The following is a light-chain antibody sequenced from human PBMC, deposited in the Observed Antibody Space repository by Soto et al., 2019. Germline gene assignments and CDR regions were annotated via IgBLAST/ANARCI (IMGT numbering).Light chain of an antibody. V-gene: IGKV3-15*01. Sequence: EIVLTQSPGTLSLSPGERATLSCRASQSVSSSYLAWYQQKPGQAPRLLIYGASTRATGIPARFSGSGSGTEFTLTISRLQSEDFAVYYCQQYNNWPQTFGQGTKVDIK. CDR1: QSVSSSY. CDR2: GAS. CDR3: QQYNNWPQT. J-gene: IGKJ1*01.